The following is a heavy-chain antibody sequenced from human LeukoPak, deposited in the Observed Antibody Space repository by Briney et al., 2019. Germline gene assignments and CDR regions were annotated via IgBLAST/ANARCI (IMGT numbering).Heavy chain of an antibody. CDR2: IYPGDSDT. V-gene: IGHV5-51*01. J-gene: IGHJ4*02. Sequence: HGESLKISCKGSGYSFTSYWIGWVRQMPGKGLEWMGIIYPGDSDTRYSPSFQGQVTISADKSISTAYLQWSSLKASDTAMYYCARPIGGRDGYDYFDYRGQGTLVTVSS. CDR3: ARPIGGRDGYDYFDY. D-gene: IGHD5-24*01. CDR1: GYSFTSYW.